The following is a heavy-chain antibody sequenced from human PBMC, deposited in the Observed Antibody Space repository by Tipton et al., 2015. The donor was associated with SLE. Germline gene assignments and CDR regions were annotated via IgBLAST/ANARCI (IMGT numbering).Heavy chain of an antibody. Sequence: TLSLTCAVSGGSIRSSNWWSWVRQPPGKGLEWIGEIHHSGSTNSNPSLKSRVKVSVDTSKNQFSLRLSSVTAADTAVYYCARAPGLERSYSYYYYMDVWGKGTTVTVSS. CDR2: IHHSGST. CDR1: GGSIRSSNW. CDR3: ARAPGLERSYSYYYYMDV. V-gene: IGHV4-4*02. D-gene: IGHD1-1*01. J-gene: IGHJ6*03.